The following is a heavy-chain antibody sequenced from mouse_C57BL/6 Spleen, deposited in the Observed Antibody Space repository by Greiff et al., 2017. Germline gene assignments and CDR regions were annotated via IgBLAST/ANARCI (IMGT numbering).Heavy chain of an antibody. J-gene: IGHJ3*01. D-gene: IGHD2-1*01. Sequence: QVQLQQSGPELVKPGASVKISCKASGYAFSSSWMNWVKQRPGKGLEWIGRIYPGDGDTNYNGKFKGKATLTADKSSSTAYMQRSSLTSEDSAVYFCARGRDYCNYWGQGTLVTVSA. CDR2: IYPGDGDT. CDR1: GYAFSSSW. CDR3: ARGRDYCNY. V-gene: IGHV1-82*01.